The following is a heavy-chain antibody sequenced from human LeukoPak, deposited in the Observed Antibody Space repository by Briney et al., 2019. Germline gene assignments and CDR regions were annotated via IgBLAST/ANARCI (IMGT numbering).Heavy chain of an antibody. CDR2: ISSNGGRT. J-gene: IGHJ4*02. V-gene: IGHV3-64*01. Sequence: PGGSLRLSCAASGFTFSSYAMHWVRQAPGKGLEYVSAISSNGGRTSYANSVKGRFTISRDNSKNTLYLQMGSLRAGDMAVYYCARVAFYDSSGYVDYWGQGTLVTVSS. CDR3: ARVAFYDSSGYVDY. CDR1: GFTFSSYA. D-gene: IGHD3-22*01.